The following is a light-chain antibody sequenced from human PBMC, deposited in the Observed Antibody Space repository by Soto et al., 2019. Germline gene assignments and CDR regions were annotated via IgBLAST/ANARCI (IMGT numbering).Light chain of an antibody. V-gene: IGLV1-40*01. J-gene: IGLJ3*02. Sequence: QPVLTQPPSVSGAPGQRVTISCTGYNSNIGAGYDVHWYQQLPGTAPKLLIYGNSNRPSGVPDRFSASKSGTSASLAITGLQAEDEADYYCQSYDSSLSGWVFGGGTKLTVL. CDR1: NSNIGAGYD. CDR3: QSYDSSLSGWV. CDR2: GNS.